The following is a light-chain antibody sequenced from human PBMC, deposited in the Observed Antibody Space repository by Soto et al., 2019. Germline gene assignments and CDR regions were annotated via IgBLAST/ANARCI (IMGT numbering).Light chain of an antibody. CDR2: GAS. CDR3: QQYNNWPLT. Sequence: IVLNQSPTTLSRSPGERASLSSRASQSVSSNLAWYQQKPGQAPRLLIYGASTRATGIPARFSGSGSGTEFTLTISSLQSEDFAVYYCQQYNNWPLTFGQGTKVDIK. CDR1: QSVSSN. V-gene: IGKV3-15*01. J-gene: IGKJ1*01.